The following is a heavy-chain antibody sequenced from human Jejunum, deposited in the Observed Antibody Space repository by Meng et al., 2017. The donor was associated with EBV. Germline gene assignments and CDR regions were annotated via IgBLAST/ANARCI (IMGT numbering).Heavy chain of an antibody. Sequence: LPRQDAGSGLVKPSQPLSLTCAVSGDPITRGAYLWSWIRQPPGKGLEWIGNIYHIGSTYYNPSLKSRVTISVDRSKNQFSLKLTSVTAADTAVYYCARGGPDFGDYVPFDYWGQGTLVTVSS. CDR3: ARGGPDFGDYVPFDY. D-gene: IGHD4-17*01. V-gene: IGHV4-30-2*01. CDR1: GDPITRGAYL. CDR2: IYHIGST. J-gene: IGHJ4*02.